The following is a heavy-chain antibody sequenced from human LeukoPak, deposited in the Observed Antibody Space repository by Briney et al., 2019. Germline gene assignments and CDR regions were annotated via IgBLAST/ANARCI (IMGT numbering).Heavy chain of an antibody. D-gene: IGHD1-14*01. Sequence: GGSLRLSCAASGFTFSNYWMSWVRQAPGKGLEWVSLIYSGGSTYYADSVKGRFTISRDNSKNTLYLQMNSLRAEDTAVYYCARGATITHNAFDIWGQGTMVTVSS. CDR1: GFTFSNYW. CDR3: ARGATITHNAFDI. V-gene: IGHV3-53*01. CDR2: IYSGGST. J-gene: IGHJ3*02.